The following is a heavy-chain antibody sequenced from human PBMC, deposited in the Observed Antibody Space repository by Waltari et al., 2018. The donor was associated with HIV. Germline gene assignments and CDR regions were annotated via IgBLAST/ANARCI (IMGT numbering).Heavy chain of an antibody. CDR2: IYTSGST. CDR1: GGSISSVRYY. D-gene: IGHD3-22*01. Sequence: QVQLQESGPGLVKPSQTLSLTCTVSGGSISSVRYYWSWIRQPAGKGLEWIGRIYTSGSTNYNPSLKSRVTISVDTSKNQFSLKLSSVTAADTAVYYCARDRNYYYDSSGYFFNAFDIWGQGTMVTVSS. V-gene: IGHV4-61*02. CDR3: ARDRNYYYDSSGYFFNAFDI. J-gene: IGHJ3*02.